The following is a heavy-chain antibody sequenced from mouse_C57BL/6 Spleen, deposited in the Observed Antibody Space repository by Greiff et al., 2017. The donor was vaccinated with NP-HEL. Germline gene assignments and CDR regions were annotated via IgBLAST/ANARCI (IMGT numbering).Heavy chain of an antibody. D-gene: IGHD1-1*01. CDR1: GYTFTSYT. J-gene: IGHJ4*01. CDR2: INPSSGYT. CDR3: ARDDITTVVADYYAMDY. Sequence: VQLQQSGAELARPGASVKMSCKASGYTFTSYTMHWVKQRPGQGLEWIGYINPSSGYTKYNQKFKDKATLTADKSSSTAYMQLSSLTSEDSAVYYCARDDITTVVADYYAMDYWGQGTSVTVSS. V-gene: IGHV1-4*01.